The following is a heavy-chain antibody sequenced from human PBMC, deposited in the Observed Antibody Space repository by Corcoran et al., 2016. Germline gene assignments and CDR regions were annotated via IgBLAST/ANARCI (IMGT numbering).Heavy chain of an antibody. J-gene: IGHJ4*02. CDR1: GYSFSSHW. CDR2: IYPGDSDT. CDR3: ARFGGTSGWYGGFDY. V-gene: IGHV5-51*01. D-gene: IGHD6-19*01. Sequence: EVQLVQSGAEVKEPGESLKISCKGSGYSFSSHWIVWVRQMPGKGLECMGIIYPGDSDTRYSPSFQGQVAISADKSINTAYLQWSSLKASDTAMYCCARFGGTSGWYGGFDYWGQGTLVTVSS.